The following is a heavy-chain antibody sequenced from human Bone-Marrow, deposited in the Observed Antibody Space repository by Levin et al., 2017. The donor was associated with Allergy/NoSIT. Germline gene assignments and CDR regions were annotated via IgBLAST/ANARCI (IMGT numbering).Heavy chain of an antibody. CDR2: IYYSGNT. Sequence: ASETLSLTCTVSGGSISSGGYYWSWIRQHPGKGLEWIGYIYYSGNTYYNPSLKSRVSMSVVTSQNQFSLKVSSVTAADTAVYYCARYNGYDFDYWGQGILVTVSS. D-gene: IGHD5-12*01. CDR3: ARYNGYDFDY. CDR1: GGSISSGGYY. V-gene: IGHV4-31*03. J-gene: IGHJ4*02.